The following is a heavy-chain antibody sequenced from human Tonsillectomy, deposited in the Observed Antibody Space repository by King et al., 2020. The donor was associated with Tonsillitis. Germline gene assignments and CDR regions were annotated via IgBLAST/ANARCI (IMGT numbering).Heavy chain of an antibody. Sequence: VQLVQSGAEVKKPGSSVKVSCKASGGTFSNYAITWVRQAPGQGLEWMGRIIPILDIANYAQKFQGRVTITADKSTGTAYMELSSLRSEDTAVFYCARESALPYFDWPMYNWFDPWGQGTLVTVSS. CDR3: ARESALPYFDWPMYNWFDP. V-gene: IGHV1-69*04. J-gene: IGHJ5*02. CDR2: IIPILDIA. CDR1: GGTFSNYA. D-gene: IGHD3-9*01.